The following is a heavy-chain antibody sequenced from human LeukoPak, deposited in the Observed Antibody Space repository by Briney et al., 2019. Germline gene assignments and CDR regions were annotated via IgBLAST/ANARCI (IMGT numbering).Heavy chain of an antibody. J-gene: IGHJ5*01. CDR2: ISSSGTTK. V-gene: IGHV3-48*02. Sequence: PGGSLRLSCAASGFTFSTYRMNWVRQAPGKGLEWVSYISSSGTTKYYADSVKGRFTISRDNVKNSLYLQMNSLRDEDTAVYYCAVEGYCSGGSCYTNWFDSWGQGTLVTVSS. CDR3: AVEGYCSGGSCYTNWFDS. D-gene: IGHD2-15*01. CDR1: GFTFSTYR.